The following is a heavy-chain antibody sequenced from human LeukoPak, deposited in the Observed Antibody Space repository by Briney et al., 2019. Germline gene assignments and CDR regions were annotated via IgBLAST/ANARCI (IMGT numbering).Heavy chain of an antibody. CDR1: GGSFSGYY. V-gene: IGHV4-34*01. D-gene: IGHD3-22*01. Sequence: SETLSLTCAVYGGSFSGYYWSWIRQPPGKWLEWIGEINHSGSTNYNPSLKSRVTISVDTSKNQFSLKLSSVTAADTAVYYCARGDGAYYYDSSGYYPSLYFDYWGQGTLVTVSS. CDR3: ARGDGAYYYDSSGYYPSLYFDY. J-gene: IGHJ4*02. CDR2: INHSGST.